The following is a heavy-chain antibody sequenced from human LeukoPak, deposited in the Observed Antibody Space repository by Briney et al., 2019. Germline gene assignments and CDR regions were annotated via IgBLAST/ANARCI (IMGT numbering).Heavy chain of an antibody. V-gene: IGHV3-21*01. Sequence: GGSLRLSCAASGFTFSSYSMNWVRQAPGKGLEWVSSISSSSSYIYYADSVKGRFTISRDNAKNSLYLQVNSLRAEDTAVYYCARVGYSSSWPLDYWGQGTLVTVSS. CDR1: GFTFSSYS. J-gene: IGHJ4*02. D-gene: IGHD6-13*01. CDR3: ARVGYSSSWPLDY. CDR2: ISSSSSYI.